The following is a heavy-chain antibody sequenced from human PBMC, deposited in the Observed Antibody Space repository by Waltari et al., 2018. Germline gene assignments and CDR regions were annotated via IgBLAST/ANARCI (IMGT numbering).Heavy chain of an antibody. J-gene: IGHJ3*01. Sequence: QVQLVQSGAEVKKPGASVKVSCKASGYTFSSYYIHWVRQAPGQGLEWVGMINPSGGSTSYAQRLQGRVTVTRDTPTSTVYMELSSLLSGDTAVYYCARVHISGWVALDFWGQGTMVTVSS. CDR2: INPSGGST. V-gene: IGHV1-46*01. CDR1: GYTFSSYY. CDR3: ARVHISGWVALDF. D-gene: IGHD1-26*01.